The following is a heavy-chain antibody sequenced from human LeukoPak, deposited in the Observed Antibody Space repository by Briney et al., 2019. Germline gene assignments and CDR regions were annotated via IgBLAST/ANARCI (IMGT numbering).Heavy chain of an antibody. CDR1: GYTFNGYH. Sequence: ASVKVSCKASGYTFNGYHMHWVRQAPGQGLEWMGRINPNSGDTNYEQEFLGRVTMTRDTSISTAYMELSRLRSDDTAVYYCARGSIAARSCIDYWGRGTLVTVSS. CDR3: ARGSIAARSCIDY. J-gene: IGHJ4*02. CDR2: INPNSGDT. D-gene: IGHD6-6*01. V-gene: IGHV1-2*06.